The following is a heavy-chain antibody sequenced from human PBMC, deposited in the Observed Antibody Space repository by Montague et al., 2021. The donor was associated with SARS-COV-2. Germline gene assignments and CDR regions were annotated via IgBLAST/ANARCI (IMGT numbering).Heavy chain of an antibody. CDR2: IYYSGST. D-gene: IGHD3-3*01. CDR3: ARGGTIFGVVTFPFDY. CDR1: GGSISSGGYY. V-gene: IGHV4-31*03. J-gene: IGHJ4*02. Sequence: QTLSLTCTVSGGSISSGGYYRSWIRQHPGKGLEWIGYIYYSGSTYYNPSLKSRVTISVDTSKNQFSLKLSSVTAADTAVYYCARGGTIFGVVTFPFDYWGQGTLVTVSS.